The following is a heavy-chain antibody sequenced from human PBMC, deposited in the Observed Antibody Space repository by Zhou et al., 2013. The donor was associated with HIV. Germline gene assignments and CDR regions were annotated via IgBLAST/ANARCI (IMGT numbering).Heavy chain of an antibody. CDR3: ARKKCPHCTGGVSQGWFDP. Sequence: QVQLVQSGAEVKKPGSSVKVSCKASGGTFSSYAISWVRQAPGQGLEWMGRIIPILGIANYAQKFQGRVTITADKSTSTAYMELSSLRSEDTAVYYCARKKCPHCTGGVSQGWFDPWGQGTLVTVSS. D-gene: IGHD2-8*02. CDR2: IIPILGIA. CDR1: GGTFSSYA. V-gene: IGHV1-69*04. J-gene: IGHJ5*02.